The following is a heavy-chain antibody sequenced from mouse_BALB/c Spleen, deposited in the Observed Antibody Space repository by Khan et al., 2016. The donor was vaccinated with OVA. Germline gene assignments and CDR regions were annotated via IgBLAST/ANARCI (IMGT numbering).Heavy chain of an antibody. CDR2: INTHSGVP. CDR3: ARGGAACYRNDGGAIEY. D-gene: IGHD2-14*01. V-gene: IGHV9-4*02. Sequence: QIQLVQSGPELKKPGETVRISCKASGYTFTTAGIQWVQQMPGKGLKWIGWINTHSGVPKYAEDFKGRFAFSLEISVNPAYLQITNLNNEDTATYVCARGGAACYRNDGGAIEYWGQGTSVTVSS. CDR1: GYTFTTAG. J-gene: IGHJ4*01.